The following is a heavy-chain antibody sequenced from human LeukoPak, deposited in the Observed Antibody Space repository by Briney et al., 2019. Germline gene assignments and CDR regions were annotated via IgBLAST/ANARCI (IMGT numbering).Heavy chain of an antibody. J-gene: IGHJ6*03. V-gene: IGHV3-20*04. CDR3: SREGEGSPYYYYYYIDV. CDR2: INWNGGST. CDR1: GFTLSSDS. Sequence: GGSLRLSCAASGFTLSSDSMTWVRQAPGKGLDWGSGINWNGGSTAYADSVKGRLTISRDNAQNSLYLQSKSLRAEDTRLCFTSREGEGSPYYYYYYIDVWVKGTTVAVCS.